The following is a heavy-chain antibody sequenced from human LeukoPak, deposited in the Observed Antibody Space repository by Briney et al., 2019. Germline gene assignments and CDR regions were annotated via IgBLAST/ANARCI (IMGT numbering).Heavy chain of an antibody. CDR2: IKEDGGDQ. CDR3: TRGPIWMDSFDI. J-gene: IGHJ3*02. D-gene: IGHD2-2*03. CDR1: GFTFSGYR. Sequence: HAGGSLRLSCEASGFTFSGYRMTWVRQAPGKGLEWVANIKEDGGDQYYVDSVEGRFTISRDNAKNSVYLQVNSLRVEDTAVYYCTRGPIWMDSFDIWGQGTMVTVSS. V-gene: IGHV3-7*01.